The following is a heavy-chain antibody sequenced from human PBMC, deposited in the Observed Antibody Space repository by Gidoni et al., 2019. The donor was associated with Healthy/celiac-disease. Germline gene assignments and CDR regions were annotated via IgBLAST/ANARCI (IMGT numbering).Heavy chain of an antibody. Sequence: QVQLVQSGAEVKKPGASVKVSCKASGYTFTSYYMHWVRQAPGQGLEWMGIINPSGGSTSYAQKFQGRVTMTRDTSTSTVYMELSSLRSEDTAVYYCAREVSHTAMVYGMDVWGQGTTVTVSS. CDR3: AREVSHTAMVYGMDV. V-gene: IGHV1-46*01. J-gene: IGHJ6*02. CDR2: INPSGGST. D-gene: IGHD5-18*01. CDR1: GYTFTSYY.